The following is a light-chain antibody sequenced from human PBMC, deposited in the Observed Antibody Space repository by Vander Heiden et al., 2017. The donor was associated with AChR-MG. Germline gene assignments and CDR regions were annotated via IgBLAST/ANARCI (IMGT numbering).Light chain of an antibody. CDR3: QQYNSYSVT. CDR1: QSISSW. J-gene: IGKJ4*01. CDR2: KAS. V-gene: IGKV1-5*03. Sequence: DTPLTQSPSTLSASVGDRVTISCRASQSISSWLAWYQQKPGKAPKLLIYKASNLESGVPSRFSGSGSGTEFTLTISSLQPDDFATYYCQQYNSYSVTFGGGTKVEIK.